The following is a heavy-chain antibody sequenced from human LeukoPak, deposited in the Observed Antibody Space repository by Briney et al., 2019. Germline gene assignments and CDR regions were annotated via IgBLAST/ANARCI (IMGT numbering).Heavy chain of an antibody. CDR2: ISYDGSNK. CDR1: GFTFSSYG. Sequence: GGSLRLSCAASGFTFSSYGMHWVRQAPGKGLEWVAVISYDGSNKYYADSVKGRFTISRDNSKNTLYLQMNSLRAEDTAVYYCTKVRLLGALDDAFDVWGQGTTVTVSS. D-gene: IGHD7-27*01. J-gene: IGHJ3*01. CDR3: TKVRLLGALDDAFDV. V-gene: IGHV3-30*18.